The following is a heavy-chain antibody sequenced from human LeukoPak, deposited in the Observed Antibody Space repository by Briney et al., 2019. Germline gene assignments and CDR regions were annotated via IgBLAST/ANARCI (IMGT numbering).Heavy chain of an antibody. Sequence: ASVKVSCKASGYTFTSYDINWVRQATGQGLEWMGWMNPNADNTGYAQKFQGRITMTKNTSISTAYMELSSLRSEDTAVYYCARVGGRNGPPYYYGLDVWGQGTTVTVSS. CDR3: ARVGGRNGPPYYYGLDV. J-gene: IGHJ6*02. D-gene: IGHD2-15*01. V-gene: IGHV1-8*02. CDR1: GYTFTSYD. CDR2: MNPNADNT.